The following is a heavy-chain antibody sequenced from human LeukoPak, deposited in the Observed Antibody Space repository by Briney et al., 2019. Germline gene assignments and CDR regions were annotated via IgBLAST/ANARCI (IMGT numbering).Heavy chain of an antibody. CDR3: AKVVIVVVVAEDAFDI. J-gene: IGHJ3*02. Sequence: GGSLTLSCAASGFTFSSYRMNWVRQAPGKGLEWISYISSSSGTIYYADSVKGRFTISRDNSKNTLYLQMNSLRAEDTAVYYCAKVVIVVVVAEDAFDIWGQGTMVTVSS. CDR2: ISSSSGTI. CDR1: GFTFSSYR. D-gene: IGHD2-15*01. V-gene: IGHV3-48*01.